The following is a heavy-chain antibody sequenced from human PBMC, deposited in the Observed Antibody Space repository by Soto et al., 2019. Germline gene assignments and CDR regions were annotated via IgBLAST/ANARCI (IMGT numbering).Heavy chain of an antibody. Sequence: PSETLSLTCTVSGGSISSGDYYWSWIRQPPGKGLEWIGYIYYSGSTYYNPSHKSRVTISVDTSKNQFSLKLSSVTAADTAVYYCARGVGYGSGSYYVYAEPNWFDPWGQGTLVTVSS. CDR1: GGSISSGDYY. D-gene: IGHD3-10*01. V-gene: IGHV4-30-4*01. J-gene: IGHJ5*02. CDR3: ARGVGYGSGSYYVYAEPNWFDP. CDR2: IYYSGST.